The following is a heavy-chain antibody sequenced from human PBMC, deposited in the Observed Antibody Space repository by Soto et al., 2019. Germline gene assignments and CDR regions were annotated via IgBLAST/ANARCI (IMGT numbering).Heavy chain of an antibody. D-gene: IGHD5-12*01. CDR2: IYTGGET. Sequence: EVQLVESGGGLIQPGGSLRVSCVASGFTDSSNYMSWVRQAPGKGLEWVSVIYTGGETYYADSVKGRFTISRDNSKNTLYLQMNSLRAEDTAVYYCARSDGYPFDYWGQGTLVTVSS. CDR1: GFTDSSNY. J-gene: IGHJ4*02. CDR3: ARSDGYPFDY. V-gene: IGHV3-53*01.